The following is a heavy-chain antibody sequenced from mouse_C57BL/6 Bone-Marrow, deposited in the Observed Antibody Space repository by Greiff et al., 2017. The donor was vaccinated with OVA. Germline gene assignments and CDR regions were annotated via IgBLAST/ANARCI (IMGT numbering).Heavy chain of an antibody. Sequence: VQLQQSGPELVKPGASVKISCKASGYSFTGYYMNWVKQSPEKSLEWIGEINPSTGGTTYNQKFKAKATLTVDKSSSTAYMQLKSLTSEDSAVYYCARGGPFTTVVAHFDYWGQGTTLTVSS. CDR1: GYSFTGYY. CDR3: ARGGPFTTVVAHFDY. D-gene: IGHD1-1*01. V-gene: IGHV1-42*01. J-gene: IGHJ2*01. CDR2: INPSTGGT.